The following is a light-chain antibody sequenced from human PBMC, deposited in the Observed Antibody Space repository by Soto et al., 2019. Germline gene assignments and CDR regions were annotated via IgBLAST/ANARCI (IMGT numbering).Light chain of an antibody. Sequence: EIVMTQSPATLSVSPGERTTLSCRASQSVSSNLAWYQQKPGQAPRLLIYGASSRATGIPARFSGSGSGTEFTLTIRSLQSEDFAVYYCQQYDNWPLTFGGGTKVDI. CDR3: QQYDNWPLT. J-gene: IGKJ4*01. CDR1: QSVSSN. CDR2: GAS. V-gene: IGKV3-15*01.